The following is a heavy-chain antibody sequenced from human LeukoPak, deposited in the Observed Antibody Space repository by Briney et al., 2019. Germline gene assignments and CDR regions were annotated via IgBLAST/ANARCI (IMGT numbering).Heavy chain of an antibody. Sequence: SGTPSLTCAVSGGSISSSNWWSWVRQPPGKGLEWIGNIYYTGNTYYNPSLKSRVTISVDTSKNKFSLKLSSVTAADTAVYYCARDRDFGYYFDYWGQGALVTVSS. CDR1: GGSISSSNW. D-gene: IGHD3-22*01. V-gene: IGHV4-4*02. CDR2: IYYTGNT. CDR3: ARDRDFGYYFDY. J-gene: IGHJ4*02.